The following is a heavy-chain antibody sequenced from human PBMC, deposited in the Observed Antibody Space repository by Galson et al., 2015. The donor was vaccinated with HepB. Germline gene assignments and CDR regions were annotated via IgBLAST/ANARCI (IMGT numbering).Heavy chain of an antibody. V-gene: IGHV1-3*01. CDR2: INAGNGNT. Sequence: SVKVSCKASGYTFTSYAMHWVRQAPGQRLEWMGWINAGNGNTKYSQKFQGRVTITRDTSASTAYMELSSLRSEDTAVYYCARGSGITIFGVVIPWGQGTLVTVSS. CDR1: GYTFTSYA. J-gene: IGHJ5*02. D-gene: IGHD3-3*01. CDR3: ARGSGITIFGVVIP.